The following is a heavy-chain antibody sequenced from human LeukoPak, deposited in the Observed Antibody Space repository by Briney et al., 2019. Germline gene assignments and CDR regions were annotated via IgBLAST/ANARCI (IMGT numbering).Heavy chain of an antibody. CDR2: INPSGGST. CDR3: ATDYLYGGNSRRWFDP. J-gene: IGHJ5*02. Sequence: ASVKVSCKASGYTFTSYYMHWVRQAPGQGLEWMGIINPSGGSTSYAQKFQGRVTMTEDTSTDTAYMELSSLRSEDTAVYYCATDYLYGGNSRRWFDPWGQGTLVTVSS. CDR1: GYTFTSYY. D-gene: IGHD4-23*01. V-gene: IGHV1-46*01.